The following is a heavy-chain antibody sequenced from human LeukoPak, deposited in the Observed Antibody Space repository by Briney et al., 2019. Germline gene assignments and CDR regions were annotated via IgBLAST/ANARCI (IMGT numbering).Heavy chain of an antibody. CDR2: IYRGGSE. CDR1: GLTVSSDY. CDR3: TRGGGAFCGGDCYRNFDY. J-gene: IGHJ4*02. Sequence: GGSLRLSCAASGLTVSSDYMSWVRQAPGKGLEWVSVIYRGGSEYYADSVKGRFIISRDNSKNTLHLQMNSLRADDTAAYYCTRGGGAFCGGDCYRNFDYWGQGALVTVSS. D-gene: IGHD2-21*02. V-gene: IGHV3-66*02.